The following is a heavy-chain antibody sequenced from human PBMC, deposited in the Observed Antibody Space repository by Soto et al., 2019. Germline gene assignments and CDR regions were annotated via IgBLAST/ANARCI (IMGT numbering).Heavy chain of an antibody. CDR3: ARDLYYDILTGDYEADYYYGMDV. Sequence: ASVKVSCKASGGTFSSYAISWVRQAPGQGLEWMGGIIPIFGTANYAQKFQGRVTITADESTSTAYMELSSLRSEDTAVYYCARDLYYDILTGDYEADYYYGMDVWGQGTTVTVSS. V-gene: IGHV1-69*13. J-gene: IGHJ6*02. CDR2: IIPIFGTA. D-gene: IGHD3-9*01. CDR1: GGTFSSYA.